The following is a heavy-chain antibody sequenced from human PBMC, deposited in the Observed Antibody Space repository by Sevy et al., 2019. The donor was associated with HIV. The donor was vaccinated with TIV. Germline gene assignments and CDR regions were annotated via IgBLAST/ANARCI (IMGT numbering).Heavy chain of an antibody. J-gene: IGHJ6*02. Sequence: GGSLRLSCAASGFTFSSYGMHWVRQAPGKGLEWVAVISYDGSNKYYADSVKGRFTISRDNSKNTRYLQMNSLRAEDTAVYYCARDRATISTRNYYYYYGMDVWGQGNTVTVSS. CDR2: ISYDGSNK. CDR1: GFTFSSYG. CDR3: ARDRATISTRNYYYYYGMDV. D-gene: IGHD5-12*01. V-gene: IGHV3-30-3*01.